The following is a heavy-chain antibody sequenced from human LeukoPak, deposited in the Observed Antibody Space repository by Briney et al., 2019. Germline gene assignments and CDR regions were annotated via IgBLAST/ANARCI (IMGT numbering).Heavy chain of an antibody. J-gene: IGHJ4*02. CDR3: ARGIPYYYFDY. D-gene: IGHD3-10*01. V-gene: IGHV3-48*04. Sequence: PGGSLRLSCTASGLTFSSYSMNWVRQAPGKGLEWVSYISSGSSTMYYADSVKGRFTISRDNAKNSLYLQMNSLRAEDTAVYYCARGIPYYYFDYWGQGTLVTVSS. CDR2: ISSGSSTM. CDR1: GLTFSSYS.